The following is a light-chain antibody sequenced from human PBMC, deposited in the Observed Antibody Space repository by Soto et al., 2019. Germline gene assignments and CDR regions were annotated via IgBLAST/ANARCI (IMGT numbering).Light chain of an antibody. V-gene: IGKV1-39*01. CDR1: QNISDY. Sequence: DIQMTQSPSSLSASVGDRVTITCRASQNISDYLNWYQQKAGKPPNLLIYAASSLQGGVPSRFSGSRSGTDFTLTISSLXPEDFATYYCQQTFSTSSYTFGQGTKVDIK. J-gene: IGKJ2*01. CDR2: AAS. CDR3: QQTFSTSSYT.